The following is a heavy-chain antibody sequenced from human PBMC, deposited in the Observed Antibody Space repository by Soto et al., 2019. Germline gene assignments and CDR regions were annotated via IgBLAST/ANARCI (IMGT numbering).Heavy chain of an antibody. Sequence: QVQLQESGPGLVKPSETLSLTCTVSGGSISSYYWSWIRQPPGKGLEWIGYTYYSGSTNYNPSLKCRVTIAVDTSKNQFSLKLSSVTAADTAVYYCARARYYDFWSGYSPIYYFDYWGQGTLVTVSS. V-gene: IGHV4-59*01. D-gene: IGHD3-3*01. J-gene: IGHJ4*02. CDR2: TYYSGST. CDR3: ARARYYDFWSGYSPIYYFDY. CDR1: GGSISSYY.